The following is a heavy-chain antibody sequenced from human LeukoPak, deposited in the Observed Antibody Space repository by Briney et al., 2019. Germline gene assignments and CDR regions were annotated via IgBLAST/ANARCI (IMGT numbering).Heavy chain of an antibody. CDR3: AGEEGLSGTYYDAFDI. J-gene: IGHJ3*02. D-gene: IGHD1-26*01. Sequence: ASVKVSCTASGYRFSSSYMHWVRQAPGQGLEWMGIINPSGGTKTYAQKLQGRVTMTWDMSTATAYMDLSSLTSEDTAIYYCAGEEGLSGTYYDAFDIWGQGTMVTVSS. V-gene: IGHV1-46*04. CDR1: GYRFSSSY. CDR2: INPSGGTK.